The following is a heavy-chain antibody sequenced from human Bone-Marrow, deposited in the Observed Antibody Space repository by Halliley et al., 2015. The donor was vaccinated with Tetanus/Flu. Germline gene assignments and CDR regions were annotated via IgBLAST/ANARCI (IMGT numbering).Heavy chain of an antibody. CDR3: ARDSSGPLLPANWFDP. J-gene: IGHJ5*02. CDR2: ISYSGST. V-gene: IGHV4-59*01. Sequence: GHISYSGSTNYTPSLKSRVTISLDTSRNQFSLRLNSVTAADTAVYYCARDSSGPLLPANWFDPWGQGTLVTVSS. D-gene: IGHD3-22*01.